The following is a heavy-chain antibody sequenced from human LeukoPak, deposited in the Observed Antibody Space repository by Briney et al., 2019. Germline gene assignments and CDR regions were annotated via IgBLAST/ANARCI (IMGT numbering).Heavy chain of an antibody. CDR2: IYYSGST. Sequence: SETLSLTCTVSGGSISSGGFHWSWIRQRPGKGLEWIGYIYYSGSTYYNPSLKSRVTISVDTSKNQFSLKLSSVTAADTAVYYCARVYRDGPIAAFDYWGQGTLVTVSS. V-gene: IGHV4-31*03. D-gene: IGHD6-6*01. CDR3: ARVYRDGPIAAFDY. J-gene: IGHJ4*02. CDR1: GGSISSGGFH.